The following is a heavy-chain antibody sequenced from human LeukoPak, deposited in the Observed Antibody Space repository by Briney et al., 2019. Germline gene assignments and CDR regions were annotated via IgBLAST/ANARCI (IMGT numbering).Heavy chain of an antibody. Sequence: GGSLRLSCATSGFTFSNYWMSWVRQVPGKGLEWVASISQDGSAKTYVDSVKGRFTISRDNAKNSLYLQMNSLRPEDTAVYYCAHVAYNWNPGSAWGQGTLVTVSS. D-gene: IGHD1-20*01. CDR2: ISQDGSAK. CDR3: AHVAYNWNPGSA. J-gene: IGHJ5*02. V-gene: IGHV3-7*01. CDR1: GFTFSNYW.